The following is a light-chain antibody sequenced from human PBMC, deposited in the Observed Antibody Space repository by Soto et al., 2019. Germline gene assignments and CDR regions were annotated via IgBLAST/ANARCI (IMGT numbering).Light chain of an antibody. CDR3: QQYGTSFPIT. Sequence: EIVLTQSPGTLSLSPGERATLSCRASQSLSNIYLAWYQQKPGQAPRFLIYGASNRATGIPDRFSGSGSGTDFTLTISRLEPEDFAVYYCQQYGTSFPITFGQGTRLEIK. CDR2: GAS. J-gene: IGKJ5*01. CDR1: QSLSNIY. V-gene: IGKV3-20*01.